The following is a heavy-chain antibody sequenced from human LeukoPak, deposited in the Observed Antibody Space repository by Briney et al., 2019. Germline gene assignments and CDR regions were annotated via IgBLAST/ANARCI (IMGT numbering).Heavy chain of an antibody. J-gene: IGHJ3*01. Sequence: GGSLRLSCEGSGFAFSTYNLHWVRQAPGKGLEWVAVILNDGSHKYDADSVRGRFDVSRDNSKNTLYLQLRSLRPEDTAVYFCARGLVGISGAFDVWGHGTMVTVSS. D-gene: IGHD1-26*01. V-gene: IGHV3-30*09. CDR2: ILNDGSHK. CDR3: ARGLVGISGAFDV. CDR1: GFAFSTYN.